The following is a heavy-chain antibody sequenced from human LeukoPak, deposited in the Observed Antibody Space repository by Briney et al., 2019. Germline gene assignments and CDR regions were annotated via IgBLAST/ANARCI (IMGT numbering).Heavy chain of an antibody. CDR2: IFSGGNT. J-gene: IGHJ4*02. CDR1: GFIVSSNY. Sequence: GGSLRLSCAASGFIVSSNYMSWVRQAPGKGLEWVSIIFSGGNTYYADSVKGRFTISRDISKNTLYLQMNGLRAEDTAVYYCAREVRGYYFDYWGQGTLVTVSS. D-gene: IGHD3-22*01. CDR3: AREVRGYYFDY. V-gene: IGHV3-53*01.